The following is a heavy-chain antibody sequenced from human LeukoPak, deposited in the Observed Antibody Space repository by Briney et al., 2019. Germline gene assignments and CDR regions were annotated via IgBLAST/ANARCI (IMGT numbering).Heavy chain of an antibody. CDR2: ISYDGSNK. CDR3: GRDGGYYFDY. J-gene: IGHJ4*02. CDR1: GFTFSSYA. Sequence: PGRSLRPSCAASGFTFSSYAMHWVRQAPGKGLEWVAVISYDGSNKYYADSVKGRCTISRDNSKNTLYLQMNSLRAEDTAVYYCGRDGGYYFDYWGQGTLVTVS. D-gene: IGHD1-14*01. V-gene: IGHV3-30-3*01.